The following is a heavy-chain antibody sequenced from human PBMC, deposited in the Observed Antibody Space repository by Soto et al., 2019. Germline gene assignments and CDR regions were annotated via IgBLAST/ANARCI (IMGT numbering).Heavy chain of an antibody. CDR2: IYPGDSDT. CDR3: SILISAAGYYDGMDG. V-gene: IGHV5-51*01. D-gene: IGHD6-13*01. J-gene: IGHJ6*02. Sequence: GDSLTLSCNGSGYRFTSYWIGWVRQMPGKGLEWMGIIYPGDSDTRYSPSFQGQVTISADKSISTAYLQWSSLKASDTAMYYCSILISAAGYYDGMDGWGQGTTVTVPS. CDR1: GYRFTSYW.